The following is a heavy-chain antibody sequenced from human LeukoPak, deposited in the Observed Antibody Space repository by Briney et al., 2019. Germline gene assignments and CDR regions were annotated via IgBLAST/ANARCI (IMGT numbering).Heavy chain of an antibody. J-gene: IGHJ4*02. CDR2: ISYDGSNK. Sequence: GGSLRLSCAASGFTFSSYGMHWVRQAPGKGLEWVAVISYDGSNKYYADSVKGRFTISRDNSKNTLYLQMNSLRAEDTAVYYCAKIVPAATIDWGQGTLVTVSS. CDR1: GFTFSSYG. V-gene: IGHV3-30*18. D-gene: IGHD2-2*01. CDR3: AKIVPAATID.